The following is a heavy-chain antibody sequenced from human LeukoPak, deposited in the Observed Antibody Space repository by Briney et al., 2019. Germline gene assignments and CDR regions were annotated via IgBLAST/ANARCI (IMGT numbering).Heavy chain of an antibody. CDR2: ITATSSST. CDR3: AKVFESGTYENFFHY. CDR1: GFTFSSYT. Sequence: GGSPRLSCAASGFTFSSYTMNWVRQAPGKGLEWVSAITATSSSTHDADSVQGRFTISRDNSKNTLYLQMNSLRPEDTAIYYCAKVFESGTYENFFHYWGQGTLVTVSS. D-gene: IGHD3-10*01. V-gene: IGHV3-23*01. J-gene: IGHJ4*02.